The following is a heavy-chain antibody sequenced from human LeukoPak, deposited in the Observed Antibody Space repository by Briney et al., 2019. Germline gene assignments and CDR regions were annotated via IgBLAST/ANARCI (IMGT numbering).Heavy chain of an antibody. J-gene: IGHJ4*02. CDR1: GFTFSTFA. CDR3: ATYRQVLLPFES. D-gene: IGHD2/OR15-2a*01. Sequence: GGSLRLSCEASGFTFSTFAMIWVRQPPGKGLEWVSSIFPSDGEIHYADSVRGRFTISRDNSKSTLSLQMNSLRAEDTAIYYCATYRQVLLPFESWGQGTLVTVSS. CDR2: IFPSDGEI. V-gene: IGHV3-23*01.